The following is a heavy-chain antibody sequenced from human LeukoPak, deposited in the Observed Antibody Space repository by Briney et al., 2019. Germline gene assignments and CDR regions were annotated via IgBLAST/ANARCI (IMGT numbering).Heavy chain of an antibody. V-gene: IGHV3-30*18. CDR2: ISYDGSNK. CDR3: AKELVPAAHPFDY. J-gene: IGHJ4*02. D-gene: IGHD2-2*01. Sequence: EGSLRLSCAASGFTFSSYGMHWVRQAPGKGLEWVAVISYDGSNKYYADSVKGRFTISRDNSKNTLYLQMNSLRAEDTAVYYCAKELVPAAHPFDYWGQGTLVTVSS. CDR1: GFTFSSYG.